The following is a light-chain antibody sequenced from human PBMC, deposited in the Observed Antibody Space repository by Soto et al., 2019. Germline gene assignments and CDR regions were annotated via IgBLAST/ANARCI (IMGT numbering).Light chain of an antibody. CDR1: QSISTW. CDR3: QQYNSNSWT. V-gene: IGKV1-5*01. J-gene: IGKJ1*01. Sequence: DIQMTQYPSTLSASVGDIVTITCRASQSISTWLAWYQQKPGKAPKLLIYDASSLESGVPPTFSGSGSGTEFTLTISSLQPDDFATYYCQQYNSNSWTCGQGTKGDI. CDR2: DAS.